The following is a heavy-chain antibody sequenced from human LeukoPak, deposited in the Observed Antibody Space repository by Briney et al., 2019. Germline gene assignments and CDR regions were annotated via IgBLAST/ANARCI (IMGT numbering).Heavy chain of an antibody. CDR2: INHSGST. Sequence: LETLSLTCAVYGGSFSGYYWSWIRQPPGKGLEWIGEINHSGSTNYNPSLKSRVTISVDTSKNQFSLKLSSVAAADTAVYYCARQSIMITFGGVIVRNWFDPWGQGTLVTVSS. J-gene: IGHJ5*02. CDR3: ARQSIMITFGGVIVRNWFDP. V-gene: IGHV4-34*01. CDR1: GGSFSGYY. D-gene: IGHD3-16*02.